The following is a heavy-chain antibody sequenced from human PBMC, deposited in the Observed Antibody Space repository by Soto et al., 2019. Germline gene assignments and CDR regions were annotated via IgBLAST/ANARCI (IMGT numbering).Heavy chain of an antibody. D-gene: IGHD3-3*01. CDR1: GGSISSSSYY. Sequence: PSETLSLTCTVSGGSISSSSYYWGWIRQPPGKGLEWIGSIYYSGSTYYNPSLKSRVTISVDTSKNQFSLKLSSVTAADTAVYYCASSQTAKYDFWSGYYAAFDIWGQGTMVNVSS. CDR2: IYYSGST. CDR3: ASSQTAKYDFWSGYYAAFDI. V-gene: IGHV4-39*01. J-gene: IGHJ3*02.